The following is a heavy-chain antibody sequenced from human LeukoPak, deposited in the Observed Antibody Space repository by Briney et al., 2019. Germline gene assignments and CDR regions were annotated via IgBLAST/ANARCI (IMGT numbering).Heavy chain of an antibody. D-gene: IGHD4-17*01. V-gene: IGHV1-18*01. CDR1: GYTFTSYG. CDR3: ARGGHYGEDYFDY. Sequence: GASVKVSCRASGYTFTSYGISGVRRAPGEGRVGWGWISSNKANTNYVQNSPGSVTMTTDTSTSTAYMELRSVRSDDTAVYCCARGGHYGEDYFDYWGQGTLVTVSS. CDR2: ISSNKANT. J-gene: IGHJ4*02.